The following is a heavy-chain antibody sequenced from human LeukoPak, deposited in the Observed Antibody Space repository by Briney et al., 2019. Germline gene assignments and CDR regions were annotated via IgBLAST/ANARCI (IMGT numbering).Heavy chain of an antibody. CDR1: GGSISSYY. J-gene: IGHJ6*02. Sequence: SETLSLTCTVSGGSISSYYWSWIRQPPGKGLEWIGEINHSGSTNYNPSLKSRVTISVDTSKNQFSLKLSSVTAADTAVYYCASGVAAAGTPHRTYYYYGMDVWGQGTTVTVSS. D-gene: IGHD6-13*01. CDR2: INHSGST. CDR3: ASGVAAAGTPHRTYYYYGMDV. V-gene: IGHV4-34*01.